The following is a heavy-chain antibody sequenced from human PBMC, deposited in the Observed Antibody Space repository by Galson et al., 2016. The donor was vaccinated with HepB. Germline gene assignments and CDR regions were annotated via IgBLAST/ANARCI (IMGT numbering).Heavy chain of an antibody. CDR1: GGSISDNF. CDR3: ARERGGGLGVVHFFFGLDV. J-gene: IGHJ6*04. V-gene: IGHV4-4*07. D-gene: IGHD3-3*01. CDR2: ISNVGRT. Sequence: SETLSLTCTISGGSISDNFWTWIRQPAGKGLQWIGRISNVGRTNYNPSLRGRVTISKDTSNNQFSLRLTSVPAADTALYYCARERGGGLGVVHFFFGLDVWGKGTTVTVAS.